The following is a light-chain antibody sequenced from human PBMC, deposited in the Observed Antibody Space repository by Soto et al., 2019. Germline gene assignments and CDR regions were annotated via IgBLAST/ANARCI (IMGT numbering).Light chain of an antibody. Sequence: QSALTQPPSASGSPGQSVTISCTGTSSDVGGYNFVSWYQQHPGKAPKLIIFEVTKRPPGVPDRFSGSKSGSTASLTVSGLQAEDEADYYCISFAGSNNIFGGGTKVTVL. CDR1: SSDVGGYNF. CDR2: EVT. V-gene: IGLV2-8*01. J-gene: IGLJ2*01. CDR3: ISFAGSNNI.